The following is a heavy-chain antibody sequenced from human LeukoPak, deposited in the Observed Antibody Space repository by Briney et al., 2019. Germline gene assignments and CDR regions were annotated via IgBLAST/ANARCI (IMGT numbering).Heavy chain of an antibody. D-gene: IGHD2-15*01. CDR2: ISGSGGST. J-gene: IGHJ4*02. CDR1: GFTFSNSW. CDR3: AKDARYFDY. V-gene: IGHV3-23*01. Sequence: GGSLRLSCAASGFTFSNSWMHWVRQAPGKGLEWVSAISGSGGSTYYADSVKGRFTISRDNSKNTLYLQMNSLRAEDTAVYYCAKDARYFDYWGQGTLVTVSS.